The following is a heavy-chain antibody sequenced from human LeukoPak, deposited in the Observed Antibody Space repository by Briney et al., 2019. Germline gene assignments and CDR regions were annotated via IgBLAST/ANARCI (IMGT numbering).Heavy chain of an antibody. CDR1: GFTFSRDG. J-gene: IGHJ4*02. CDR2: IWYDGSNK. CDR3: ARGRGYCSSTSCYNFLRGGGWNDY. D-gene: IGHD2-2*02. Sequence: GRSLRLSCAASGFTFSRDGMHWVRQAPGKGMEWVAVIWYDGSNKYYADSVKGRFTISRDNSKNTLYLQMNSLRAEDTAVYYCARGRGYCSSTSCYNFLRGGGWNDYWGQGTLVTVSS. V-gene: IGHV3-33*01.